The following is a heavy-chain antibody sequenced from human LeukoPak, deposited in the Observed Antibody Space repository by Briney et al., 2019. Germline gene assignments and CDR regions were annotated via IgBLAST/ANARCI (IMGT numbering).Heavy chain of an antibody. V-gene: IGHV3-23*01. CDR1: GFTFSSYA. Sequence: GGSLRLPCAASGFTFSSYAMSWVRQAPGKGLEWVSAISGSGGSTYYADSVKGRFTISRDISKNTLYLQMNSLRAEDTAVYYCAKDTYGEDNWFDPWGQGTLVTVSS. CDR3: AKDTYGEDNWFDP. CDR2: ISGSGGST. J-gene: IGHJ5*02. D-gene: IGHD4-17*01.